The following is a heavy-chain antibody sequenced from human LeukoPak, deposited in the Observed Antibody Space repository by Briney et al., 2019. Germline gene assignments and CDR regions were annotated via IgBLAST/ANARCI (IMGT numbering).Heavy chain of an antibody. CDR2: IYTSGST. J-gene: IGHJ4*02. D-gene: IGHD3-10*01. CDR1: GGSTSSGSYY. V-gene: IGHV4-61*02. Sequence: PSETLSLTCTVSGGSTSSGSYYWSWIRQPAGKGLEWIGRIYTSGSTNYNPSLKSRVTISVDTSKNQFSLKLSSVTAADTAVYYCARVEFGDGTDYWGQGTLVTVSS. CDR3: ARVEFGDGTDY.